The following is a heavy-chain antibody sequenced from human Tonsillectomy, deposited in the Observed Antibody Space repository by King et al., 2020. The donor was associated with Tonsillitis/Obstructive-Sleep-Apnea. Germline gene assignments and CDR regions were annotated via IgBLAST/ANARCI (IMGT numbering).Heavy chain of an antibody. CDR3: ARESSGYCSSTSCEGGAFDI. V-gene: IGHV3-7*03. D-gene: IGHD2-2*03. Sequence: EVQLVESGGGLVQPGGSLRLSCAASGFTFSSYWMSWVRQAPGKGLEWVANIKHGGSDTYYVDSVKGRFTISRDNAKNSLFLQMNNLRAEDTALFYCARESSGYCSSTSCEGGAFDIWGQGTMVTVSS. J-gene: IGHJ3*02. CDR2: IKHGGSDT. CDR1: GFTFSSYW.